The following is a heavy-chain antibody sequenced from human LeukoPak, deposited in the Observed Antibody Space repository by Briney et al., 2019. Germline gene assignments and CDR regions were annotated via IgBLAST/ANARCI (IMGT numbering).Heavy chain of an antibody. CDR3: ARDGVTMVRENPSIAY. J-gene: IGHJ4*02. D-gene: IGHD3-10*01. CDR2: ISGSGGST. Sequence: GGYLRLSCAASGFTFSSYAMSWVRQAPGKGLEWVSAISGSGGSTYYADSVKGRFTISRDNSKNTLYLQMNSLRAEDTAVYYCARDGVTMVRENPSIAYWGQGTLVTVSS. V-gene: IGHV3-23*01. CDR1: GFTFSSYA.